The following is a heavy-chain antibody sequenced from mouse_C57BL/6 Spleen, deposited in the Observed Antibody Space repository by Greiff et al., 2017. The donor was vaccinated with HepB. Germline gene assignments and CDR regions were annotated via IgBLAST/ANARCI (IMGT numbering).Heavy chain of an antibody. CDR2: IYPGDGDT. D-gene: IGHD3-2*02. CDR3: ARWAQGTYAMDY. CDR1: GYAFSSYW. V-gene: IGHV1-80*01. J-gene: IGHJ4*01. Sequence: QVQLQQSGAELVKPGASVKISCKASGYAFSSYWMNWVKQRPGKGLEWIGQIYPGDGDTNYNGKFKGKATLTADKSSSTAYMQLSSLTSEDSAVYFCARWAQGTYAMDYWGQGTSVTVSS.